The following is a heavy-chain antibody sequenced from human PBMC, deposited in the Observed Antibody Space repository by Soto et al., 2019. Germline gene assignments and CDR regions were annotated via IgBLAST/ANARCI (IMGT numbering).Heavy chain of an antibody. CDR3: VHAYMVTTVQY. CDR2: IYWDKNK. Sequence: QITLKESGPTLVKPTQTLTLTCTFSGFSLSSLGLGVGWIRQPPGKALEWLALIYWDKNKYYSPSLKSRLSINKDTSKNQVVLRMTNMDPVETGTYYCVHAYMVTTVQYWGQGALVTVSS. V-gene: IGHV2-5*02. CDR1: GFSLSSLGLG. J-gene: IGHJ4*02. D-gene: IGHD4-17*01.